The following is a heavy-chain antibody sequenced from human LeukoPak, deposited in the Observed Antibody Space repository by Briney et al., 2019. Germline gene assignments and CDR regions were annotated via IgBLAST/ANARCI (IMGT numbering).Heavy chain of an antibody. CDR2: INHSGST. D-gene: IGHD1-26*01. CDR1: GDSIRTYY. CDR3: ARRKVGATNPTFDY. J-gene: IGHJ4*02. Sequence: SETLSLTCTVSGDSIRTYYWSWIRQPPGKGLEWIGEINHSGSTNYNPSLKSRVTISVDTSKNQFSLKLSSVTAADTAVYYCARRKVGATNPTFDYWGQGTLVTVSS. V-gene: IGHV4-34*01.